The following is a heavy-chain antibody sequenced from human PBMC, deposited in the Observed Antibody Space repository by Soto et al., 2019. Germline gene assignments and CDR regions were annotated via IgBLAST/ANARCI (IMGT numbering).Heavy chain of an antibody. D-gene: IGHD3-3*01. CDR3: ARGPRYYDFWSGYYTGPYYYYGMDV. CDR1: GGSFSGYY. Sequence: SETLSLTCAVYGGSFSGYYWSWIRQPPGKGLEWIGEINHSGSTNYNPSLKSRVTISVDTSKNQFSLKLSSVTAADTAVYYCARGPRYYDFWSGYYTGPYYYYGMDVWRQGTTVTVSS. V-gene: IGHV4-34*01. CDR2: INHSGST. J-gene: IGHJ6*02.